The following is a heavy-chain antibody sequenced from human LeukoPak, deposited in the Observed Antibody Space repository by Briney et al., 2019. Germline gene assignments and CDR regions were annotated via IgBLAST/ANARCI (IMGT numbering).Heavy chain of an antibody. D-gene: IGHD6-19*01. CDR2: IYTSGST. CDR3: ARENSSGWYVGLDY. Sequence: SETLSLTCTVSGGSISSYYWSWIRQPAGKGLEWIGRIYTSGSTNYNPSLKSRVTMSVDTSKNQFSLKLSSVTAADTAVYYCARENSSGWYVGLDYWGQGTLATVSS. J-gene: IGHJ4*02. CDR1: GGSISSYY. V-gene: IGHV4-4*07.